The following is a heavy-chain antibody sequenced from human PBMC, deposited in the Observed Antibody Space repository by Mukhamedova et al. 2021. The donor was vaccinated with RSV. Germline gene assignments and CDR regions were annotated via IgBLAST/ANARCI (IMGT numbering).Heavy chain of an antibody. V-gene: IGHV1-18*01. D-gene: IGHD6-19*01. CDR2: ISTYNGNT. J-gene: IGHJ4*02. CDR3: AREDSGGDDY. Sequence: EYMGWISTYNGNTNFAQKLQGRVTMTTDTSTSTAYMELRSLRPDDTADYYVAREDSGGDDYWGQGTLGTVSS.